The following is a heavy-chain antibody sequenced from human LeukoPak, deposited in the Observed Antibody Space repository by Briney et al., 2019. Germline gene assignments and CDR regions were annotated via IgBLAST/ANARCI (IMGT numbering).Heavy chain of an antibody. V-gene: IGHV3-30-3*01. CDR2: ISYDGSNK. CDR3: AKVAAAISSYYYYYMDV. D-gene: IGHD2-2*02. Sequence: PGGSLRLSCAASGFTFSSYAMHWVRQAPGKGLEWVAVISYDGSNKYYADSVKGRFTISRDSSKNMLYLQMNSLRAEDTAVYYCAKVAAAISSYYYYYMDVWGKGTTVTVSS. CDR1: GFTFSSYA. J-gene: IGHJ6*03.